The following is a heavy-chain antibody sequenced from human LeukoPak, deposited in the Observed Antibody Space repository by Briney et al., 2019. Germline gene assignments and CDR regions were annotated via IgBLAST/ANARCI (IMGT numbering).Heavy chain of an antibody. CDR3: ASGSRGYSYGFRKRYFDY. V-gene: IGHV4-34*01. CDR1: VVSFSGYH. CDR2: INHSGST. D-gene: IGHD5-18*01. J-gene: IGHJ4*02. Sequence: PSETLSLTCAVYVVSFSGYHWSWIREPPWKGLEWIGEINHSGSTNYNPSLKSRVTISVDTSKNQFSLKLSSVTAADTAVYYCASGSRGYSYGFRKRYFDYWGQGTLVTVSS.